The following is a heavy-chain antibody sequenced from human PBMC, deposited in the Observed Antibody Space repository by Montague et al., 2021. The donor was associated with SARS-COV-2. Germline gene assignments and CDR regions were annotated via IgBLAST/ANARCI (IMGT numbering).Heavy chain of an antibody. J-gene: IGHJ4*02. CDR3: ARGRQHFNMIVVLMTGGEYYFDY. Sequence: SETLSLTCAVYGGSFSDNYWSWIRKPPGKGLEWIGEINHRGTSNYNPSLKSRVSISVDTSKNQFSLYLGSVTAADTAVYYCARGRQHFNMIVVLMTGGEYYFDYWGQGTLVTVSS. CDR2: INHRGTS. V-gene: IGHV4-34*01. CDR1: GGSFSDNY. D-gene: IGHD3-22*01.